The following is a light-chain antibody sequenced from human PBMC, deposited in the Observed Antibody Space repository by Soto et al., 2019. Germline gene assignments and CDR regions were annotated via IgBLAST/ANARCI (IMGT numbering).Light chain of an antibody. Sequence: QSALTQPPSASGSPGQSVTISCTGTGSDVGGYDYVSWYQLHPGGAPKLIIYEVIRRPSGVPDRFSGSKSGNTASLTVSGLQADDEVDYFCSSYAGTTNLVFGGGTKVTVL. J-gene: IGLJ3*02. CDR2: EVI. CDR1: GSDVGGYDY. CDR3: SSYAGTTNLV. V-gene: IGLV2-8*01.